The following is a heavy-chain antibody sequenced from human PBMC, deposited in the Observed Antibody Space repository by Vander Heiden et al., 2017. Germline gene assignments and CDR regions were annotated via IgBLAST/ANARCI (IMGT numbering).Heavy chain of an antibody. CDR3: AGGWEYYYDSSGYYLNDAFDI. J-gene: IGHJ3*02. D-gene: IGHD3-22*01. CDR1: GGSISSYY. Sequence: QVQLQESGPGLVKPSETLSLTCPVPGGSISSYYWSWIRQPPGKGLEWIGYIYYSGNTNYNPSLKSRVTIAVDTSKNQFSLKLSSVTAADTSVYYCAGGWEYYYDSSGYYLNDAFDIWGQGTMVTVSS. CDR2: IYYSGNT. V-gene: IGHV4-59*01.